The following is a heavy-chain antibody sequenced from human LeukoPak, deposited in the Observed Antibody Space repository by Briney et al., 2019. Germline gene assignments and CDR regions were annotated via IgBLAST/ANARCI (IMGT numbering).Heavy chain of an antibody. CDR1: GFTFSTYS. CDR2: ISSISSPI. Sequence: GGSLRLSCAASGFTFSTYSMEWVRQAPGKGLEWVSYISSISSPIYYADSVKGRFTISRDNAKNSLYLQMYSLSDEDTAVYYCAGDLTGYSPYWGQGTLVTVSS. D-gene: IGHD1-26*01. J-gene: IGHJ4*02. CDR3: AGDLTGYSPY. V-gene: IGHV3-48*02.